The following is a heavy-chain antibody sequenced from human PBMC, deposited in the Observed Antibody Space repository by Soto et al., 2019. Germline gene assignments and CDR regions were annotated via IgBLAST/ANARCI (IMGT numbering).Heavy chain of an antibody. D-gene: IGHD3-3*01. CDR1: GYTFTSYG. V-gene: IGHV1-18*01. J-gene: IGHJ6*02. CDR2: ISTYNGNT. CDR3: ARDLPRFLEWLFEDDYYYYGMDV. Sequence: ASVKVSCKASGYTFTSYGISWVRQAPGQGLEWMGWISTYNGNTNYAQKLQGRVTMTTDTSTSTAYMELRSLRSDDTAAYYCARDLPRFLEWLFEDDYYYYGMDVWRQGTTVTVSS.